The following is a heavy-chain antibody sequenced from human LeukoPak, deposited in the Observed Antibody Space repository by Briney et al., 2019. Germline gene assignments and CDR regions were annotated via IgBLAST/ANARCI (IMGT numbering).Heavy chain of an antibody. V-gene: IGHV4-59*01. D-gene: IGHD3-10*01. CDR3: ARVEVRPMVRGVIDY. CDR1: GASISSYY. Sequence: PSETLSLTCTVSGASISSYYWSWIRQPPGKGLEWIGYIYHSGSTNYNPSLKSRVTISVDTSKNQFSLKLSSVTAADTAVYYCARVEVRPMVRGVIDYWGQGSLVTVSS. CDR2: IYHSGST. J-gene: IGHJ4*02.